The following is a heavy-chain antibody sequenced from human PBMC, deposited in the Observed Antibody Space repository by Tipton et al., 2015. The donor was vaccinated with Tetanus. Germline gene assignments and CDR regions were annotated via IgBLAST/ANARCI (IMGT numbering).Heavy chain of an antibody. CDR1: GGSISSSNW. CDR3: ASLWFGELNDY. CDR2: IYHSGST. J-gene: IGHJ4*02. D-gene: IGHD3-10*01. V-gene: IGHV4-4*02. Sequence: TLSLTCAVSGGSISSSNWWSWVRQPPGQGLEWIGEIYHSGSTNYNPSLKSRVTISVDKSTTQFSLKLSSVTAADTAVYYCASLWFGELNDYWGQGTLVTVSS.